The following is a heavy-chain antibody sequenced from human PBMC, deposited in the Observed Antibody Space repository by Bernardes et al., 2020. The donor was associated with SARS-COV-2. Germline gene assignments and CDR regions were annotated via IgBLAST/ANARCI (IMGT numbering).Heavy chain of an antibody. CDR3: ARNIRADFWSGYYKSSDWFDP. CDR1: GYTFTSYG. V-gene: IGHV1-18*01. D-gene: IGHD3-3*01. Sequence: ASVKVSCKASGYTFTSYGISWVRQAPGQGLEWMGWISAYNGNTNYAQKLQGRVTMTTDTSTSTAYMELRSLRSDDTAVYYCARNIRADFWSGYYKSSDWFDPWGQGTLVTVSS. J-gene: IGHJ5*02. CDR2: ISAYNGNT.